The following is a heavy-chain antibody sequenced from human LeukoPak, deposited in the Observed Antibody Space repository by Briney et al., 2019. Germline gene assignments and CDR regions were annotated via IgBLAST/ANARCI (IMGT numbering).Heavy chain of an antibody. J-gene: IGHJ4*02. Sequence: GGSLRLSCAASGFTFDDYGMSWVRQAPGKGLEWVSGINWNGGSTGYADSVKGRFTISRDNAKSSLYLQMNSLRAEDTALYHCARGSNWNYYYFDYWGQGTLVTVSS. V-gene: IGHV3-20*01. CDR3: ARGSNWNYYYFDY. CDR1: GFTFDDYG. D-gene: IGHD1-7*01. CDR2: INWNGGST.